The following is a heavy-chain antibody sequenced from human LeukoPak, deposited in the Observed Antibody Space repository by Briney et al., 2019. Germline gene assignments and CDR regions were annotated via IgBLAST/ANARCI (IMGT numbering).Heavy chain of an antibody. CDR2: ISGSGSST. J-gene: IGHJ4*02. Sequence: GGSLRLSCAASGFTFSSYSMNWVRQAPEKGLEWVSAISGSGSSTYYADSVKGRFTISRDNSKNTLYLQMNSLRAEDTAVYYCAKVAGYSYGNPFDYWGQGALVTVSS. V-gene: IGHV3-23*01. CDR1: GFTFSSYS. D-gene: IGHD5-18*01. CDR3: AKVAGYSYGNPFDY.